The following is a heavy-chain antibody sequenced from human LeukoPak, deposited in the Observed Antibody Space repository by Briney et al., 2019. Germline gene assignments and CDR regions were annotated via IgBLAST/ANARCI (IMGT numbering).Heavy chain of an antibody. CDR1: GGSFSGYY. J-gene: IGHJ3*02. CDR2: INHSGST. D-gene: IGHD2-15*01. V-gene: IGHV4-34*01. CDR3: ARGPLVAQAFDI. Sequence: SETLSLTCAVYGGSFSGYYWSWIRQPPGKGLEWIGEINHSGSTNYNPSLKSQVTISVDTSKNQFSLKLSSVTAADTAVYYCARGPLVAQAFDIWGQGTMVTVSS.